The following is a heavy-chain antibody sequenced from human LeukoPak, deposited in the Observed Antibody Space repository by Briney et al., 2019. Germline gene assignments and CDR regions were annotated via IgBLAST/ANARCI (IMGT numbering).Heavy chain of an antibody. CDR1: GYSFTSYW. D-gene: IGHD2-2*01. V-gene: IGHV5-51*01. CDR2: IYPGDSDT. Sequence: GESLKISCKGSGYSFTSYWIGWVRQMPGKGLEWMGIIYPGDSDTRYSPSFQGQVTISADKSISTAYLQWSSLKASDTAVYYCARITKHYYYGMDVWGQGTTVTVSS. J-gene: IGHJ6*02. CDR3: ARITKHYYYGMDV.